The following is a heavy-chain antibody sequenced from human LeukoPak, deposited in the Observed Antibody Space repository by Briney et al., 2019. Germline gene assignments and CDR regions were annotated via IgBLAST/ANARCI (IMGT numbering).Heavy chain of an antibody. J-gene: IGHJ4*02. CDR3: ASQRIAARHFDY. D-gene: IGHD6-6*01. V-gene: IGHV4-59*01. CDR1: GGPISSYY. Sequence: SETLSLTCTVSGGPISSYYWSWIRQPPGKGLEWIGYIYYSGSTNYNPSLKSRVTISVDTSKNQFSLKLSSVTAADTAVYYCASQRIAARHFDYWGQGTLVTVSS. CDR2: IYYSGST.